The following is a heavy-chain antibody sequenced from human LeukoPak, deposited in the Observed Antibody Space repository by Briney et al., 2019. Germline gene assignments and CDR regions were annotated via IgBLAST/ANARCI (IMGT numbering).Heavy chain of an antibody. Sequence: ASVKVSCKASGYTFTSYDINWVRQATGQGLEWMGRMNPNSGNTGYGQKFQGRVTMTRNTSISTAYMELSSLRSEDTAVYYCARYPNYGMDVWGQGTLVTVSS. CDR2: MNPNSGNT. J-gene: IGHJ6*02. CDR3: ARYPNYGMDV. CDR1: GYTFTSYD. V-gene: IGHV1-8*01. D-gene: IGHD2-8*01.